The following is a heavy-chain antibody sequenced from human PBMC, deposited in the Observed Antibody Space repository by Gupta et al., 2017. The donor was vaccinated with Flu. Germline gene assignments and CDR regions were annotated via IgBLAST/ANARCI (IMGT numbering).Heavy chain of an antibody. CDR1: GGSISYGDAY. J-gene: IGHJ4*02. V-gene: IGHV4-31*03. CDR2: IHYSGSA. CDR3: TRSNRGQGYCGGGSCNYFDY. D-gene: IGHD2-15*01. Sequence: QVQLQESGPRLVKPSQTLSLSCTVSGGSISYGDAYWTWIRQHPGKGLEWIGYIHYSGSANYNPSLKSRLTISVDTSKSQFSLRLSSVTAADTAVYYCTRSNRGQGYCGGGSCNYFDYWGQGTLVTVSS.